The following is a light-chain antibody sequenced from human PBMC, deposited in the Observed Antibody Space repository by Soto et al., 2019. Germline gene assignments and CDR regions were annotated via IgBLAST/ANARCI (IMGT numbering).Light chain of an antibody. CDR2: GAS. CDR3: QQYNNWRPYT. J-gene: IGKJ5*01. CDR1: QSVNNN. V-gene: IGKV3-15*01. Sequence: EIVMTQSPATLSVSPGERATLSCRASQSVNNNLAWYQQKPGQAPRLLIYGASTRATGIPARFSGSGSGTEFTLTISSLLSEDFAVYYCQQYNNWRPYTFGQGTRLEIK.